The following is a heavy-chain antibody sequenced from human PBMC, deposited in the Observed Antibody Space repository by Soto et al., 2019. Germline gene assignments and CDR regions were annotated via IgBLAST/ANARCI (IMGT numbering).Heavy chain of an antibody. D-gene: IGHD2-8*02. CDR2: IRSKAYGGTT. J-gene: IGHJ3*02. V-gene: IGHV3-49*03. Sequence: EVQLVESGGGLVQPGRSLRLSCTASGFTFGDYAMSWFRQAPGKGLEWVGFIRSKAYGGTTEYAASVKGRFTISRDDSKSIAYLQMNSLKTEDTAVYYCLLVPTNPRAFDIWGQGTMVTVSS. CDR1: GFTFGDYA. CDR3: LLVPTNPRAFDI.